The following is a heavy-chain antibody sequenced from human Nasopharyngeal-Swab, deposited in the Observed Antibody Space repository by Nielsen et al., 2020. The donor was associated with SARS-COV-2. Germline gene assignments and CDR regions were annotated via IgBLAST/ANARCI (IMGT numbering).Heavy chain of an antibody. CDR1: GFSLSTSGMC. CDR3: ARIQYGYSYGYYFDY. CDR2: IDWDDDK. J-gene: IGHJ4*02. Sequence: SGPTLVKPTQTLTLTRTFSGFSLSTSGMCVSWIRQPPGKALEWLARIDWDDDKYYSTSLKTRLTISKDTSKNQVVLTMTNMDPVDTATYYCARIQYGYSYGYYFDYWGQGTLVTVSS. D-gene: IGHD5-18*01. V-gene: IGHV2-70*11.